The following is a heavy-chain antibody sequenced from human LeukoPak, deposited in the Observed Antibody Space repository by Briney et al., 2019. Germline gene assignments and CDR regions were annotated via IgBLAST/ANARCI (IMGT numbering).Heavy chain of an antibody. CDR2: IYHSGST. D-gene: IGHD3-10*01. CDR1: GGSISSGDYS. CDR3: ARVGHYYYGSGSYLGGFDY. J-gene: IGHJ4*02. Sequence: SETLSLTCTVSGGSISSGDYSWNWIRQPPGKGLEWLGYIYHSGSTYYSPSLESRVTISVDKSKNQFSLKLSSVTAADTAVYYCARVGHYYYGSGSYLGGFDYWGQGTLVTVSS. V-gene: IGHV4-30-2*01.